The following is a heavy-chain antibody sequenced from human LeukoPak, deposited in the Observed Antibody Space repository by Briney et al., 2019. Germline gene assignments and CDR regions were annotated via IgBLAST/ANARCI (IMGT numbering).Heavy chain of an antibody. D-gene: IGHD1-26*01. CDR1: GFTFNNYN. CDR2: ITSSGTYI. J-gene: IGHJ6*03. V-gene: IGHV3-21*01. CDR3: ARDPYSGNCGNYYYYYMNV. Sequence: PGGSLRLSCATSGFTFNNYNMNWVRQAPGRALEWVSSITSSGTYIFYADSVKGRLTISRDNAKNSLYLQMNSLGPEDTAVYYCARDPYSGNCGNYYYYYMNVWGKGTTVTISS.